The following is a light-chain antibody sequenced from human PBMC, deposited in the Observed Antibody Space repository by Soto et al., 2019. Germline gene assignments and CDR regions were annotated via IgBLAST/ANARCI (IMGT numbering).Light chain of an antibody. CDR3: QQYGSSPIT. CDR1: QTVSSNY. J-gene: IGKJ5*01. Sequence: EIVMTQSPDTLSLSPGERATLSCRASQTVSSNYLAWCQQKPGQAHRLLIYGASSRATGIQDRFSGSGSGTDFTLTIRRLEPEDFAVYYCQQYGSSPITFGQGTRLEIK. CDR2: GAS. V-gene: IGKV3-20*01.